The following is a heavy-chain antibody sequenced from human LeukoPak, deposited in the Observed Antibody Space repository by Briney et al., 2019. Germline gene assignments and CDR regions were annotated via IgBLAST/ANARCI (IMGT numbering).Heavy chain of an antibody. Sequence: GGSLRLSCAASGFTFSDYYMSWIRQAPGKGLEWVSYISSSGSTIYYADSVKGRFTISGDNAKNSLYLQMNSLRAEDTAVYYCARRASSSSRPFDYWGQGTLVTVSS. CDR3: ARRASSSSRPFDY. CDR1: GFTFSDYY. D-gene: IGHD6-6*01. J-gene: IGHJ4*02. CDR2: ISSSGSTI. V-gene: IGHV3-11*01.